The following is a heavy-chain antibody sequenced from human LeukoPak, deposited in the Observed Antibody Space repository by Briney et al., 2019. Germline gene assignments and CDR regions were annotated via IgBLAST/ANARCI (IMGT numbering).Heavy chain of an antibody. CDR3: ARASTGTTGYFDY. CDR1: GGTFSSYA. V-gene: IGHV1-69*05. D-gene: IGHD1-7*01. J-gene: IGHJ4*02. CDR2: IFPIFGTA. Sequence: SVKVSCKASGGTFSSYAISWVRQAPGQGLEWMGRIFPIFGTANYAQKFQGRVTITTDESTSTAYMELSSLRSEDTAVYYCARASTGTTGYFDYWGQGTLVTVSS.